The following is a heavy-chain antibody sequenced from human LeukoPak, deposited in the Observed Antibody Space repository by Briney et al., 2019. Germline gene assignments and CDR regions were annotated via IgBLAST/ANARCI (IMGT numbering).Heavy chain of an antibody. D-gene: IGHD6-13*01. CDR2: IYTSGST. CDR1: GGSISSGSYY. CDR3: AREPLRGSSWLGGVNWFDP. V-gene: IGHV4-61*02. J-gene: IGHJ5*02. Sequence: KTSETLSLTCTVSGGSISSGSYYWSWIRQPAGKGLEWIGRIYTSGSTNYNPSLKSRVTISVDTSKNQFSLKLSSVTAADTAVYYCAREPLRGSSWLGGVNWFDPWGQGTLVTVSS.